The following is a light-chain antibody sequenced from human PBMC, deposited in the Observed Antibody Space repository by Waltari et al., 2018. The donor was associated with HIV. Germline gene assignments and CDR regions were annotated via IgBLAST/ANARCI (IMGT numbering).Light chain of an antibody. V-gene: IGKV1-33*01. CDR3: QQYEKLPLT. CDR1: QDINKY. Sequence: DIQLTQSPSSLSASVGDRVTLTCQASQDINKYLNWYQQRLGKAPKLLIYDASNLQTGVPSRFSGAGSGTDFSFNISSLQPEDFATYYCQQYEKLPLTFGEGTRVEIK. CDR2: DAS. J-gene: IGKJ4*01.